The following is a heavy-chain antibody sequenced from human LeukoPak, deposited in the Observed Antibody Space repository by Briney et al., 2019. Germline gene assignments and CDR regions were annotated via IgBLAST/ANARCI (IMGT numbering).Heavy chain of an antibody. J-gene: IGHJ4*02. Sequence: SVKVSCKASGYTFSAYDINWVRQATGQGLEWMGGIIPIFGPANYAQNFQGRVTITTDESTTTAYMELSSLRSEDTAVYYCAREGTSYYFDFWGQGTLVTVSS. CDR1: GYTFSAYD. D-gene: IGHD3-10*01. V-gene: IGHV1-69*05. CDR3: AREGTSYYFDF. CDR2: IIPIFGPA.